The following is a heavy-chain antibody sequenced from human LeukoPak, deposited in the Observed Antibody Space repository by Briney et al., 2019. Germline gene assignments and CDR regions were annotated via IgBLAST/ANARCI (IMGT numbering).Heavy chain of an antibody. CDR1: GFTLNNYG. CDR3: ARDPSNTSGWYIYFDY. V-gene: IGHV1-18*01. CDR2: ISAYNGDT. Sequence: ASVKVSCKASGFTLNNYGISWARQAPGQGLEWMGWISAYNGDTHYAQKFQGRVTLTTDTSTRTAYMELRSLRSDDTAMYYCARDPSNTSGWYIYFDYWGQGTLVTVSP. D-gene: IGHD6-19*01. J-gene: IGHJ4*02.